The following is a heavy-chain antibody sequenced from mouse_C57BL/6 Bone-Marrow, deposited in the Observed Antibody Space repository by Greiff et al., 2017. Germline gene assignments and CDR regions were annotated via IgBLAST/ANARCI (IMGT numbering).Heavy chain of an antibody. Sequence: QVQLKQPGAELVKPGASVTMSCKASGYTFTSYWITWVKQRPGQGLEWIGDIYPGSGSTNYNEKFKSKATLTVDTSSSTAYMQLSSLPSEDSAVYYCARPGAWFAYWGQGTLVTVSA. V-gene: IGHV1-55*01. D-gene: IGHD4-1*01. J-gene: IGHJ3*01. CDR2: IYPGSGST. CDR1: GYTFTSYW. CDR3: ARPGAWFAY.